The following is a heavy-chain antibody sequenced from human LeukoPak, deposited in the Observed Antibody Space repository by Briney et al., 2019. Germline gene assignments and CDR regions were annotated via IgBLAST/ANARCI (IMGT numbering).Heavy chain of an antibody. V-gene: IGHV4-34*01. CDR3: ARDTRCSGGSCYSSPFLDY. Sequence: SETLSLTCAVYGGSSSGYYWSWIRQPPGKGLEWIGEINHRGSTNYNPSLKSRVTMSVDTSKNQFSLKLNSVTAADTAVYYCARDTRCSGGSCYSSPFLDYWGQGTLVTVSS. CDR2: INHRGST. D-gene: IGHD2-15*01. J-gene: IGHJ4*02. CDR1: GGSSSGYY.